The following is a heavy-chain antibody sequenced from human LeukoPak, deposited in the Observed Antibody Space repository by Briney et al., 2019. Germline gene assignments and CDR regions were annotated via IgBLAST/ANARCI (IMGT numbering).Heavy chain of an antibody. CDR1: GYTFTNYY. D-gene: IGHD6-25*01. CDR3: AREGAAEAKNFDY. CDR2: INLNAVTT. V-gene: IGHV1-46*01. J-gene: IGHJ4*02. Sequence: ASVKVSCKASGYTFTNYYIHWMRQAPGQGLEWVEIINLNAVTTRYAQKFQGRITVTRDTSTSTVYMELSSLRSEDTAVYFCAREGAAEAKNFDYWGQGTLVIVFS.